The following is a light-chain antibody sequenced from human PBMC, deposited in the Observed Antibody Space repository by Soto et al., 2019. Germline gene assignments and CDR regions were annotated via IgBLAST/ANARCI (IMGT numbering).Light chain of an antibody. CDR2: GAS. Sequence: GFTKSPGTLSFSPGERATLSCRASQSVSSSYLAWYQQKPGQAPRLLLFGASIRDTGIPDRFSGSGSGTDFTLTISRLEPEDFAVYHCQQYGSSPTTFGQGTKVDIK. V-gene: IGKV3-20*01. CDR1: QSVSSSY. J-gene: IGKJ1*01. CDR3: QQYGSSPTT.